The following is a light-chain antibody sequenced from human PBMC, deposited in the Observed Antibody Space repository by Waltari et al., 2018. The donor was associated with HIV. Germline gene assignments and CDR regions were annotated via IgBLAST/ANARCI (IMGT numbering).Light chain of an antibody. V-gene: IGLV7-46*01. J-gene: IGLJ2*01. CDR3: LLSFNGVVV. CDR2: DTT. Sequence: QAVVTQEPSLTVSPGGTVTLTCASSTGAVTSGHCPYWFQRRPGQAPKTLIYDTTNRHTRTPARFSGSLLGVKAALTLSGAQFEDEADYFCLLSFNGVVVFGGGTTLTVL. CDR1: TGAVTSGHC.